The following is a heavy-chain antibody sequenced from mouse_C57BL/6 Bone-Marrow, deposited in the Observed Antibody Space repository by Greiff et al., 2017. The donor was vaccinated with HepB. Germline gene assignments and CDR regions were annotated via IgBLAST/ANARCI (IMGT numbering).Heavy chain of an antibody. Sequence: VQLQESGPGLVQPSQSLSITCTVSGFSLTSYGVHWVRQSPGKGLEWLGVIWSGGSTDYNAAFISRLSISKDNSKSQVFFKMNSLQADDTAIYYCATITTVVAPGFAYWGQGTLVTVSA. CDR1: GFSLTSYG. D-gene: IGHD1-1*01. CDR2: IWSGGST. CDR3: ATITTVVAPGFAY. V-gene: IGHV2-2*01. J-gene: IGHJ3*01.